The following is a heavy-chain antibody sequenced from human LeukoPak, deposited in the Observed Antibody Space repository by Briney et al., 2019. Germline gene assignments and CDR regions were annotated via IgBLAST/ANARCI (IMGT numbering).Heavy chain of an antibody. Sequence: GGSLRLSCAASVFTFCSCGMHWVRQAPGKGLEWVAVIWYDGSNKYYADSVKGRFTISRDNSKNTLYLQMNSLRAEDTAVYYCARDYDSSGYYKNGVGYWGQGTLVTVSS. V-gene: IGHV3-33*01. D-gene: IGHD3-22*01. CDR3: ARDYDSSGYYKNGVGY. CDR1: VFTFCSCG. CDR2: IWYDGSNK. J-gene: IGHJ4*02.